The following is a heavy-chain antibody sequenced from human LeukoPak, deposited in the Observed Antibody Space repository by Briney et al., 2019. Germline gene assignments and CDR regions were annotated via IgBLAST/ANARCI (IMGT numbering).Heavy chain of an antibody. CDR1: GFSFSNYG. V-gene: IGHV3-23*01. J-gene: IGHJ6*04. Sequence: AGGSLRLSCAASGFSFSNYGMNWVRQAPGKGLEWVSGITGHGDTTYYADSVKGRFTISRDNAKNSLYLQMNSLRAEDTAVYYCAELGITMIGGVWGKGTTVTISS. D-gene: IGHD3-10*02. CDR3: AELGITMIGGV. CDR2: ITGHGDTT.